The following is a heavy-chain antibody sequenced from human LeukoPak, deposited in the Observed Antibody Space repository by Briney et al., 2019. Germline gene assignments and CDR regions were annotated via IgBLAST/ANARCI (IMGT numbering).Heavy chain of an antibody. J-gene: IGHJ4*02. Sequence: GGSLKLSCAASGFSFISYGMHWVRQAPGKGLEWVGVISDDGRRKDYADSVKGRFTISRDNSKDTLYLQMNSLRAEDTAVYYCAKRPSDYGDYVTYFDYWGQGTLVTVSS. D-gene: IGHD4-17*01. CDR3: AKRPSDYGDYVTYFDY. CDR1: GFSFISYG. V-gene: IGHV3-30*18. CDR2: ISDDGRRK.